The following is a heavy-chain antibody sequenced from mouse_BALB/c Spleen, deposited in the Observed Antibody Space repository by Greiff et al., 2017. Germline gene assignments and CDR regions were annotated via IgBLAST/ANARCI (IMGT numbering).Heavy chain of an antibody. CDR3: ATNKDYDYAMDY. Sequence: QVQLQQSGPSLVQPSQSLSITCTASGFSLTSYGVHWVRQSPGKGLEWLGVIWRGGSTDYNEAFMSRLSITKDNSKSQVFFKMHSLQADDTAIYYCATNKDYDYAMDYWGQGTSVTVSS. CDR1: GFSLTSYG. CDR2: IWRGGST. D-gene: IGHD2-4*01. J-gene: IGHJ4*01. V-gene: IGHV2-5-1*01.